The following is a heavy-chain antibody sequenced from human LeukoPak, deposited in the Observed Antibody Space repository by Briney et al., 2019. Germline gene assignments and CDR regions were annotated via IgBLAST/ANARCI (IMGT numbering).Heavy chain of an antibody. CDR3: ATNRARPIAVAGTSRY. J-gene: IGHJ4*02. CDR2: IYYSGST. CDR1: GFTFSSYW. Sequence: GSLRLSCAASGFTFSSYWMSWVRQAPGKGLEWIGSIYYSGSTYYNPSLKSRVTISVDTSKNQFSLKLSSVTAADTAVYYCATNRARPIAVAGTSRYWGQGTLVTVSS. D-gene: IGHD6-19*01. V-gene: IGHV4-59*05.